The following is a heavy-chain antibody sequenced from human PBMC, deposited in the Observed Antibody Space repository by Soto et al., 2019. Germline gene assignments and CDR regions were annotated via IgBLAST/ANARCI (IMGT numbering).Heavy chain of an antibody. J-gene: IGHJ4*02. Sequence: EVQLVESGGGLVKPGGSLRLSCAASGFTLSSYSMNWVRQAPGKGLEWVSSISSSSSYIYYADSVKGRFTISRDNAKNSLYLQMNSLRAEDTAVYYCARDGRVRGVMRGWGQGTLVTVSS. CDR1: GFTLSSYS. D-gene: IGHD3-10*02. V-gene: IGHV3-21*01. CDR2: ISSSSSYI. CDR3: ARDGRVRGVMRG.